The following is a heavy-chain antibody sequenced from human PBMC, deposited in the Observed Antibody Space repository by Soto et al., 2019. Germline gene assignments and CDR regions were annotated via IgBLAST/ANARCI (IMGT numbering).Heavy chain of an antibody. J-gene: IGHJ4*02. CDR3: AKDQGLTLIRGVNYFDS. CDR1: GFTFSSYT. CDR2: ISASGLTT. V-gene: IGHV3-23*01. Sequence: PGGSLRLSCAPSGFTFSSYTMAWVRQAPGAGLEWVSTISASGLTTYYADSVKGRFTISRDNSKNTLYLQIDSLRAQDTALYYCAKDQGLTLIRGVNYFDSWGQGTLVTVSS. D-gene: IGHD3-10*01.